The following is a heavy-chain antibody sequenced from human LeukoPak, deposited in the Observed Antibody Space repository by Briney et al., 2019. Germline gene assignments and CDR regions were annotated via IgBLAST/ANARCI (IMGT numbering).Heavy chain of an antibody. CDR3: ARQEARNYYYEGLDY. J-gene: IGHJ4*02. CDR2: ISYNGGRK. V-gene: IGHV3-30*04. Sequence: GGSLRLSCVASGFSFSGYAIHWVRQAPGKGLEWVALISYNGGRKDYADSVKGRFTIDRDNSKNTVYLQMNSLRPDDTAIYFCARQEARNYYYEGLDYWGQGNLVTVSS. CDR1: GFSFSGYA. D-gene: IGHD3-22*01.